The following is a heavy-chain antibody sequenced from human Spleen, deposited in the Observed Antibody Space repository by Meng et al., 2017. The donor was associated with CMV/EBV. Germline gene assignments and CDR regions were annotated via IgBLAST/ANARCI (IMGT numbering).Heavy chain of an antibody. J-gene: IGHJ5*02. CDR1: GFTFRNAW. V-gene: IGHV3-15*01. D-gene: IGHD2-2*01. Sequence: GGSLRLSCAASGFTFRNAWMSWVRQAPGKGLEWVGRIKSKTDGGTTDYAAPVKGRFSISRDNAKNSLYLQMNSLRAEDTAVYYCARELGYCSSTSCHAQGFWFDPWGQGTLVTVSS. CDR3: ARELGYCSSTSCHAQGFWFDP. CDR2: IKSKTDGGTT.